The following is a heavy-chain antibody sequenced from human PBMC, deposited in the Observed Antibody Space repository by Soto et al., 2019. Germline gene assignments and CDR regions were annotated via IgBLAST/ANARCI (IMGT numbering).Heavy chain of an antibody. CDR3: ASERLRWGQDTGLNFDY. CDR2: IYSGGST. CDR1: GFTVSSNY. J-gene: IGHJ4*02. D-gene: IGHD4-17*01. V-gene: IGHV3-53*01. Sequence: QPGGSLRLSCAASGFTVSSNYMSWVRQAPGKGLEWVSVIYSGGSTYYADSVKGRFTISRDNSKNTLYLQMNSLRAEDTAVYYCASERLRWGQDTGLNFDYWGQGTLVTVSS.